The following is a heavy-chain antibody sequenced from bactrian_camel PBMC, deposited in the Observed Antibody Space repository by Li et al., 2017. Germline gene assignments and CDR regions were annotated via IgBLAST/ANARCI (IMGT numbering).Heavy chain of an antibody. V-gene: IGHV3S59*01. CDR1: GYTAGRHC. J-gene: IGHJ6*01. CDR2: ISPGGGSS. Sequence: DVQLVESGGGSVQVGGSLRLSCAASGYTAGRHCWAWFRQSPGNERETVAAISPGGGSSIYTDPVQGRFTITRDNSKGTLYLRMDSLKPEDTAMYYCAANPLGGRCFLNDRYFDHWGQGTQVTVS. D-gene: IGHD7*01. CDR3: AANPLGGRCFLNDRYFDH.